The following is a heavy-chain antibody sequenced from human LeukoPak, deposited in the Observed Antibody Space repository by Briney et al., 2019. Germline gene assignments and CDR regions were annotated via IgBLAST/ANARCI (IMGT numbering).Heavy chain of an antibody. CDR3: AKDPRYCSSTSCHGFDP. V-gene: IGHV3-23*01. Sequence: HPGGSLRLSCAASGFTFSSYAMSWVRQAPGKGLGWVSAISGSGGSTYYADSVKGRFTISRDNSKNTLYLQMNSLRAEDTAVYCCAKDPRYCSSTSCHGFDPWGQGTLVTVSS. J-gene: IGHJ5*02. CDR1: GFTFSSYA. CDR2: ISGSGGST. D-gene: IGHD2-2*01.